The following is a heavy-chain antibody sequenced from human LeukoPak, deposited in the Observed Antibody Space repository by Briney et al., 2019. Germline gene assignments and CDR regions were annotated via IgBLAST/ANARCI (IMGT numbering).Heavy chain of an antibody. J-gene: IGHJ4*02. Sequence: GGSLRLSCAASGFTFSSHAMTWVRQAPGKGLQWVSSISINADDTHYADSVKGRFTISRDNAKNSLYLQMTSLSAEDTAVYYCARPDRITMIEGFAHWGQGILVTVSS. D-gene: IGHD3-22*01. CDR2: ISINADDT. CDR1: GFTFSSHA. CDR3: ARPDRITMIEGFAH. V-gene: IGHV3-21*01.